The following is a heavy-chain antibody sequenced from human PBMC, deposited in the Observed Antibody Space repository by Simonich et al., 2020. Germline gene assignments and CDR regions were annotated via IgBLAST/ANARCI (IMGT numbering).Heavy chain of an antibody. CDR1: GFTFSSYA. J-gene: IGHJ4*02. D-gene: IGHD4-17*01. Sequence: QVQLVESGGGVVQPGRSLRLSCAASGFTFSSYAMHWVRQAPGKGVEWVDVISYDVSNKYYADSVKGRFTISRDNSKNTLYLQMNSLRAEDTAVYYCARDHDYGDYYFDYWGQGTLVTVSS. CDR2: ISYDVSNK. CDR3: ARDHDYGDYYFDY. V-gene: IGHV3-30*07.